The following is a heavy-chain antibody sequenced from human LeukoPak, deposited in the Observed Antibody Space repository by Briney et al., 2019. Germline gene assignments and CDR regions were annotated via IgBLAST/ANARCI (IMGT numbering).Heavy chain of an antibody. CDR1: GGSISSYY. V-gene: IGHV4-39*07. Sequence: SETLSLTCTVSGGSISSYYWSWIRQPPGKGLEWIGSICYSGSTYYNPSLKSRVTISVDTSKNQFSLKLSSVTAADTAVYYCARDYYGSGSLFGYWGQGTLVTVSS. CDR2: ICYSGST. CDR3: ARDYYGSGSLFGY. D-gene: IGHD3-10*01. J-gene: IGHJ4*02.